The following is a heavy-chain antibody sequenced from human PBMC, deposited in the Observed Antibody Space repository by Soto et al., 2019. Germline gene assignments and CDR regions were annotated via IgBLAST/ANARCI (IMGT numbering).Heavy chain of an antibody. CDR2: ISSSGYSA. J-gene: IGHJ4*02. V-gene: IGHV3-23*01. Sequence: GGSLRLSCAASGFTYNNYAMGWVRQAPGKGLEWVSAISSSGYSAYYADSVKGRFTISRDNSRNTMFLQMNKLSAEDTAVYYCAKGSVVVAAKFDSWGQGTQVTVSS. CDR1: GFTYNNYA. D-gene: IGHD2-21*02. CDR3: AKGSVVVAAKFDS.